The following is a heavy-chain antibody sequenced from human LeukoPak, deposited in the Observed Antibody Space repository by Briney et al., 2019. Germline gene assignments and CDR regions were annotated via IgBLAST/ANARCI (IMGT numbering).Heavy chain of an antibody. CDR2: IKEDGSEK. CDR1: GITFSNYW. J-gene: IGHJ4*02. Sequence: GGSLRLSCAASGITFSNYWMSWVRQAPGKGLEWVANIKEDGSEKYYVDSVKGRFTISRDNAKNSLYLQMNSLRVEDTAVYYCARVGVAGGFDFDYWGQGTLVTVSS. D-gene: IGHD6-19*01. V-gene: IGHV3-7*04. CDR3: ARVGVAGGFDFDY.